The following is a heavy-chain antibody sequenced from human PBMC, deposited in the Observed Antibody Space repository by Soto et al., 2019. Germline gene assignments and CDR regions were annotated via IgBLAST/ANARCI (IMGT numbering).Heavy chain of an antibody. D-gene: IGHD6-13*01. CDR3: AKGMGGIAAMTGRYYGMDV. Sequence: EVQLLESGGGLVQPGGSLRLSCAASGFTFSSYAMSWVRQAPGKGLEWVSAISGSGGSTYYADSVKGRFTISRDNSKNTLYLQMNSLGAEDTAVYYCAKGMGGIAAMTGRYYGMDVWGQGTTVTVSS. J-gene: IGHJ6*02. V-gene: IGHV3-23*01. CDR2: ISGSGGST. CDR1: GFTFSSYA.